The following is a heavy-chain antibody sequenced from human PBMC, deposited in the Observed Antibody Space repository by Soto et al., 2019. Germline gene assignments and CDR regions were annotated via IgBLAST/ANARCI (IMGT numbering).Heavy chain of an antibody. Sequence: QITLKESGPPLVRPTQTLTLTCTFSGFSLSSSGVGVGWIRQPPGKALEWLALVYWDDDHRYSPSLKTRLTIIKDTSKNQVVLTITKLDPADTATYYCAREVYSSTYFDSWGQGTLVTVSS. V-gene: IGHV2-5*02. D-gene: IGHD6-13*01. J-gene: IGHJ4*02. CDR1: GFSLSSSGVG. CDR3: AREVYSSTYFDS. CDR2: VYWDDDH.